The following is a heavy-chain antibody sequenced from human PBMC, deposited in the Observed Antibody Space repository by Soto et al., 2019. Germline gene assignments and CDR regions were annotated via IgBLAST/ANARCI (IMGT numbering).Heavy chain of an antibody. V-gene: IGHV3-33*01. CDR1: GFTFSSYG. Sequence: AGGSLRLSCAGSGFTFSSYGMHWGRQAPGKGLEWVAVIWYDGSNKYYADSVKGRFTISRDNSKNTLYLQMNSLRAEDTAVYYCARDRIPGNAFDIWGQGTMVTVSS. J-gene: IGHJ3*02. D-gene: IGHD1-26*01. CDR2: IWYDGSNK. CDR3: ARDRIPGNAFDI.